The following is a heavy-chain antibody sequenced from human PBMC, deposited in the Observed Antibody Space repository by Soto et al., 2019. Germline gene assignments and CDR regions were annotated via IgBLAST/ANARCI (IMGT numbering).Heavy chain of an antibody. Sequence: QVQLQQWGAGLLKPSETLSLTCAVYGGSFSGYYWSWIRQPPGKGLEWIGEINHSGSTNYNPSLTGPVTISVDTSKNQFALKLSSVTAADTAVYYCARARRVVAATGTWFDPWGQGTLVTVSS. CDR1: GGSFSGYY. CDR2: INHSGST. CDR3: ARARRVVAATGTWFDP. J-gene: IGHJ5*02. D-gene: IGHD2-15*01. V-gene: IGHV4-34*01.